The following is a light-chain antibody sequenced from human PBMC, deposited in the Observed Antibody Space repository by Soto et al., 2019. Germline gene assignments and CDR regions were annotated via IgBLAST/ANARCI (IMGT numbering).Light chain of an antibody. CDR2: DAS. CDR1: QDISDS. J-gene: IGKJ2*01. CDR3: QQYSNLPYT. V-gene: IGKV1-33*01. Sequence: DLQMTQSPSSLSASVGERVTITCQATQDISDSLNWYQQKPGKAPKILIYDASNLETGVPSRFAGGGSGTVFTFTISSLQPEDLGTYYCQQYSNLPYTFGQGTKLEI.